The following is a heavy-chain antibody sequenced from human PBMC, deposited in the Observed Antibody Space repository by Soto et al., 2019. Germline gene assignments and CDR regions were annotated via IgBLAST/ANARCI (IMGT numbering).Heavy chain of an antibody. Sequence: QVQLVQSGAEVKKPGSSVKVSCKASGGTFSSYPISWVRQAPGQGLEWMGVIIPIFGSTNSAQRLQGRVTITADESTSTAYMELSSLRSDDTGVYYCARPRTTGTTKGYDYWGQGTLVTVSS. CDR2: IIPIFGST. CDR3: ARPRTTGTTKGYDY. J-gene: IGHJ4*02. D-gene: IGHD1-1*01. V-gene: IGHV1-69*01. CDR1: GGTFSSYP.